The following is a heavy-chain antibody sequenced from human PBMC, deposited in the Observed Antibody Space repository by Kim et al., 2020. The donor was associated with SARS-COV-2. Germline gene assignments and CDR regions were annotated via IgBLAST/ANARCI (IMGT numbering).Heavy chain of an antibody. V-gene: IGHV4-34*01. Sequence: SETLSLTCAVYGGSFSGYYWSWIRQPPGKGLEWIGEINHSGSTNYNPSLKSRVTISVDTSKNQFSLKLSSVTAADTAVYYCARGLIYCSSTSCYSGLLYYFDYWGQGTLVTVSS. CDR3: ARGLIYCSSTSCYSGLLYYFDY. CDR2: INHSGST. D-gene: IGHD2-2*01. CDR1: GGSFSGYY. J-gene: IGHJ4*02.